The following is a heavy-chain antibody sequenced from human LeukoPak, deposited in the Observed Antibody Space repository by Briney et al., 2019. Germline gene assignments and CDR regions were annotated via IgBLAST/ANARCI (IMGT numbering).Heavy chain of an antibody. D-gene: IGHD6-19*01. J-gene: IGHJ6*02. V-gene: IGHV1-18*01. CDR3: ARLIAVAVRNYGMDV. Sequence: GESLKISCKASGYTFTSYGISWVRQAPGQGLEWMGWISAYNGNTNYAQKLQGRVTMTTDTSTSTAYMELRSLRSDDTAVYYCARLIAVAVRNYGMDVWGQGTTVTVSS. CDR1: GYTFTSYG. CDR2: ISAYNGNT.